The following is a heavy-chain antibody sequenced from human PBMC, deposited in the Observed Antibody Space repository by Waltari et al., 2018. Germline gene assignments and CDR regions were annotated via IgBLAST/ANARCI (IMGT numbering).Heavy chain of an antibody. J-gene: IGHJ3*02. Sequence: QVQLAQSGAEVKKPGSSVKVSCKASGATFRHYDITWVRQAPGQGLEWMGGIIPIFDTPSYPQKFQGRVTITADASTKTAYMELSSLRSEDTAVYYCARDVSLVVTDDDPDIWGQGTMVTVSS. CDR1: GATFRHYD. V-gene: IGHV1-69*12. CDR2: IIPIFDTP. CDR3: ARDVSLVVTDDDPDI. D-gene: IGHD3-16*01.